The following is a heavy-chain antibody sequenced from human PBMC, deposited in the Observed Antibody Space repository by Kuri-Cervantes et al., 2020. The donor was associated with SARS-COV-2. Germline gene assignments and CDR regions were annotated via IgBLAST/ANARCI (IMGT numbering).Heavy chain of an antibody. CDR1: GFTFSSYG. CDR2: IPYDGSNK. D-gene: IGHD3-22*01. CDR3: AKWAENYYDSSGYYYKDYYYGMDV. J-gene: IGHJ6*02. V-gene: IGHV3-30*18. Sequence: GGSLRLSCAASGFTFSSYGVHWVRQAPGKGLEWVAVIPYDGSNKYYADSVKGRFTISRDNSKNTLYLQMNSLRAEDTAVYYCAKWAENYYDSSGYYYKDYYYGMDVWGQGTTVTVSS.